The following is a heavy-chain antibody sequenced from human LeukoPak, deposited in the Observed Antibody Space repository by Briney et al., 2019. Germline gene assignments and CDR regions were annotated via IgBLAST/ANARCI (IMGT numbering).Heavy chain of an antibody. CDR1: GFTFSYSS. CDR3: ARGNTAMVRSYFDY. J-gene: IGHJ4*02. V-gene: IGHV3-21*01. Sequence: GGSLRLSCAASGFTFSYSSMNWVRQAPGKGLEWVSSISSSTGYIYYADSVKGRFTISRDNAKNSLYVQMNSLRAEDTAVYYCARGNTAMVRSYFDYWGLGTLVTVSS. D-gene: IGHD5-18*01. CDR2: ISSSTGYI.